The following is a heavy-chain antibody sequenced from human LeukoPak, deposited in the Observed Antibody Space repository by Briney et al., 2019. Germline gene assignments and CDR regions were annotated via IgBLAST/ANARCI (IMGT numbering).Heavy chain of an antibody. CDR2: ISSSGLYI. D-gene: IGHD6-19*01. V-gene: IGHV3-21*01. Sequence: PGGSLRLSCAVSGVMFRSYTMNWVRQAPGKGLEWVSSISSSGLYISYAESMKGRFNNSRDNARNSLYLQMNSLRAEDTAVYYCARQSSGWYSLDHWGQGTLVTVSS. CDR1: GVMFRSYT. CDR3: ARQSSGWYSLDH. J-gene: IGHJ4*02.